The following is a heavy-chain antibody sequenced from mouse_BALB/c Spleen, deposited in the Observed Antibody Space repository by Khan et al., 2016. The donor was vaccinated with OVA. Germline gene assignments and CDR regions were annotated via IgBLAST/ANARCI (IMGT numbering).Heavy chain of an antibody. Sequence: QVQLKQSGAELARPGASVKMSCKASGYTFTSYTIHWIKLRPGQGLEWIGYINPNNGYTNYNQKFKDKATLTADKSSTTVYMQLSSLTSDDSAVYNSVRDGAYYRNDGWFAYWGQGTLVTVSA. CDR2: INPNNGYT. CDR1: GYTFTSYT. V-gene: IGHV1-4*01. J-gene: IGHJ3*01. D-gene: IGHD2-14*01. CDR3: VRDGAYYRNDGWFAY.